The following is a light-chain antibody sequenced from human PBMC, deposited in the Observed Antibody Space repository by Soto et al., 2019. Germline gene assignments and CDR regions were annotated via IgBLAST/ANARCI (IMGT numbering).Light chain of an antibody. CDR2: GAS. CDR3: QQYADSFA. V-gene: IGKV3-20*01. CDR1: QSFSSTY. J-gene: IGKJ5*01. Sequence: EIVLTPSPGTLSLSPVERATLSCRASQSFSSTYLAWYQQKPGQAPRLLIYGASSRATGIPDRFSGSGSGTDFTLTISRLEPEDFAVYYCQQYADSFAFGQGTRLEIK.